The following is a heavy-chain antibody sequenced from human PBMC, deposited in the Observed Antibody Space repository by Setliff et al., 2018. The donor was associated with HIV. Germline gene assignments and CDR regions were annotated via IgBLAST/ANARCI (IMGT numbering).Heavy chain of an antibody. Sequence: GGSLRLSCVASGFTFKNHDMNWVRQAPGKGPEWVSSITVDSDYLYHADSVRGRFTISRDNARNSLYLQMNSLRAEDTAIYYCVKDYAHLYAFDIWGQGTMVTVSS. CDR3: VKDYAHLYAFDI. CDR1: GFTFKNHD. CDR2: ITVDSDYL. V-gene: IGHV3-21*01. J-gene: IGHJ3*02. D-gene: IGHD3-16*01.